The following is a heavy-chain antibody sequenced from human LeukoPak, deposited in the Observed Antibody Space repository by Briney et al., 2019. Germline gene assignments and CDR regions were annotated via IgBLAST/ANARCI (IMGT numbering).Heavy chain of an antibody. CDR2: IYTSGSN. J-gene: IGHJ4*02. Sequence: PSETLSLTCTVSGGSISSGSYYCSWIRQPAGKGLEWIGRIYTSGSNNYNPSLKSRVTISVDTSKNQFSLKLSSVTAADTAVYYCAGTIVVVPAATRVFDYWGQGTLVTVSS. D-gene: IGHD2-2*01. CDR3: AGTIVVVPAATRVFDY. CDR1: GGSISSGSYY. V-gene: IGHV4-61*02.